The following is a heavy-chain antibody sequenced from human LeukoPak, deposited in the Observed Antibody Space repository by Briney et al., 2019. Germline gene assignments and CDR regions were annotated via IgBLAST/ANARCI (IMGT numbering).Heavy chain of an antibody. J-gene: IGHJ6*04. CDR3: ARALCSSTSCYYYYGTDV. CDR2: IYYSGST. Sequence: SETLSLTCTVSGGSISSYYWSWIRQPPGKGLEWIGYIYYSGSTNYNPSLKSRVTISVDTSKNQFSLKLSSVTAADTAVYYCARALCSSTSCYYYYGTDVWGKGTTVTVSS. D-gene: IGHD2-2*01. CDR1: GGSISSYY. V-gene: IGHV4-59*01.